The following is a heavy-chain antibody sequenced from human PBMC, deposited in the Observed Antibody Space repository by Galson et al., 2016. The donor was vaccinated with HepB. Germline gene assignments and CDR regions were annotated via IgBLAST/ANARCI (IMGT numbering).Heavy chain of an antibody. J-gene: IGHJ4*02. V-gene: IGHV3-23*01. CDR1: GFTVRDYG. CDR3: ASQLWNTDD. CDR2: IRNDGVNT. Sequence: SLRLSCAASGFTVRDYGMSWVRQAPGKGLEWVARIRNDGVNTHYGDSVQGRFTISRDNSKNTLNLQMNALRVDDTAVYYCASQLWNTDDWGQGTLVTVSS. D-gene: IGHD1/OR15-1a*01.